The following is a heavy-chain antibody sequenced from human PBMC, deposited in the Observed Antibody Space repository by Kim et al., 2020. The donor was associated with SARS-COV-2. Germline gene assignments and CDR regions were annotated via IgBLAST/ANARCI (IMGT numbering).Heavy chain of an antibody. CDR3: ARGGYSSSWYGAHWYFDL. V-gene: IGHV4-34*01. CDR2: INQGGKP. J-gene: IGHJ2*01. D-gene: IGHD6-13*01. Sequence: EWVGKINQGGKPNAHETRKSRVTISVDTFKNQFSLKLSSVTAADTAVYYCARGGYSSSWYGAHWYFDLWGRGTLVTVSS.